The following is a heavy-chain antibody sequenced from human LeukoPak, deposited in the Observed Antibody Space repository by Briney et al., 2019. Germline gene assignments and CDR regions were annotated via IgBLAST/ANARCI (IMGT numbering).Heavy chain of an antibody. D-gene: IGHD2-15*01. CDR2: ISYDGSNK. CDR1: GFTFRSYA. J-gene: IGHJ6*03. CDR3: ARGSCSGGSCYYYYYYYMDV. Sequence: GGSLRLSCAASGFTFRSYAMHWVRQAPGKGLEGVAVISYDGSNKYYADSVKGRFTISRDNSKNTLYLQMNSLRAEDTAVYYCARGSCSGGSCYYYYYYYMDVWGKGTTVTVSS. V-gene: IGHV3-30*01.